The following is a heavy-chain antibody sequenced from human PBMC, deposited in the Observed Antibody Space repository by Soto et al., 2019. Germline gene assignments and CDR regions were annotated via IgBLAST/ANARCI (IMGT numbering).Heavy chain of an antibody. CDR2: ISAYNGNT. J-gene: IGHJ4*02. CDR3: ARDPTPYCGGDCYIFDY. V-gene: IGHV1-18*04. D-gene: IGHD2-21*02. CDR1: GYTFTSYG. Sequence: ASVKVSCKASGYTFTSYGISWVRQAPGQGLEWMGWISAYNGNTNYAQKLQGRVTVTTDTSTSTAYMELRSLRSDDTAVYYCARDPTPYCGGDCYIFDYWGQGTLVTVSS.